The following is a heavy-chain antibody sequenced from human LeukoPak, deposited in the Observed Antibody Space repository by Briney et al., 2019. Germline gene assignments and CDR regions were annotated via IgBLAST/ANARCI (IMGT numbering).Heavy chain of an antibody. V-gene: IGHV3-23*01. D-gene: IGHD2-15*01. CDR1: GFTFSSYA. J-gene: IGHJ4*02. CDR2: ISGSGGST. CDR3: AKDDVVVVAATPGSLVDY. Sequence: GGSLRLSCAASGFTFSSYAMSWVRQAPGKGLEWVSAISGSGGSTYYADSVKGRFTISRDNSKNTLYLQMNSLRAEDTAVYYCAKDDVVVVAATPGSLVDYWGQGTLGTVSS.